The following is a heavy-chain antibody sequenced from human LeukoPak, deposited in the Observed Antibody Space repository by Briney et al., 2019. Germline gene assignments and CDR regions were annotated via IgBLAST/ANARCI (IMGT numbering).Heavy chain of an antibody. D-gene: IGHD6-13*01. CDR1: GYTFTGYY. J-gene: IGHJ4*02. CDR2: INPNSGGT. CDR3: ARGIRRYSSSRSPGY. Sequence: ASVKVSCKASGYTFTGYYMHWVRQAPGQGLEWMGWINPNSGGTNYAQKLQGRVTMTTDTSTSTAYMELSSLRSEDTAAYYCARGIRRYSSSRSPGYWGQGTLVTVSS. V-gene: IGHV1-2*02.